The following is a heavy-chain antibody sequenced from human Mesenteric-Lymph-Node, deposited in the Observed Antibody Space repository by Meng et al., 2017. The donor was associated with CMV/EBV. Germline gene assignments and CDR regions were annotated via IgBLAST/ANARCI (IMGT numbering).Heavy chain of an antibody. CDR3: APGGVLSIIDY. V-gene: IGHV3-11*04. CDR1: GFTFSDYY. CDR2: IHFSGRTI. J-gene: IGHJ4*02. D-gene: IGHD2-15*01. Sequence: LSCAASGFTFSDYYMNWIRQAPGKGLEWVSYIHFSGRTIYCADSVKGRFTVSRDNSKGSLYLQMNSLRAEDTAVYYCAPGGVLSIIDYWGQGTLVTVSS.